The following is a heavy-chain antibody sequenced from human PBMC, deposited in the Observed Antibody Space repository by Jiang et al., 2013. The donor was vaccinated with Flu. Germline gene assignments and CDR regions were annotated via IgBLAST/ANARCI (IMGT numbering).Heavy chain of an antibody. D-gene: IGHD4-17*01. CDR3: ARTTVTTYYYYYGMDV. J-gene: IGHJ6*02. CDR2: IWYDGSNK. CDR1: GFTFSSYG. Sequence: QLLESGGGLVQPGGSLRLSCAASGFTFSSYGMHWVRQAPGKGLEWVAVIWYDGSNKYYADSVKGRFTISRDNSKNTLYLQMNSLRAEDTAVYYCARTTVTTYYYYYGMDVWGQGTTVTVSS. V-gene: IGHV3-33*01.